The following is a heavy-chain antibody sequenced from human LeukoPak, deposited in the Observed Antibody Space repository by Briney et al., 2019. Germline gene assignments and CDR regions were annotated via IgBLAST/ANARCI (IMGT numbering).Heavy chain of an antibody. V-gene: IGHV3-7*01. Sequence: GGSLRLSCAASGFTFSSYWMSWVRQAPGKGLEWVANINQDGSETYYVDSVKGRFTISRDNAKNSLYLQMNSLRAEDTAVYYCAREGPDYGQAFDYWGQGTLVTVSS. CDR2: INQDGSET. J-gene: IGHJ4*02. D-gene: IGHD4-17*01. CDR1: GFTFSSYW. CDR3: AREGPDYGQAFDY.